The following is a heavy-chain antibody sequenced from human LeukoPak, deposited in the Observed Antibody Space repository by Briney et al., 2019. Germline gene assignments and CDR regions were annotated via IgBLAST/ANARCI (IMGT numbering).Heavy chain of an antibody. J-gene: IGHJ4*02. CDR2: IYTSGIT. CDR1: GGSISSGSYY. V-gene: IGHV4-61*02. Sequence: SETLPLTCTVSGGSISSGSYYWSWIRQPAGRRLEWIGRIYTSGITSYNPSLKGRVTISLDTSKNEFSLRLSSVTAADTAVYYCARVRGLQGGIYYFDYWGQGTLVTVSS. D-gene: IGHD3-10*01. CDR3: ARVRGLQGGIYYFDY.